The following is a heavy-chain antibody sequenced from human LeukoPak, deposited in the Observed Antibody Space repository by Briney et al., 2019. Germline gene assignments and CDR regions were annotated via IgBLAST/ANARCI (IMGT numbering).Heavy chain of an antibody. J-gene: IGHJ4*02. CDR3: ASAEHYYDSSGYYNY. CDR2: IYSGGST. Sequence: GGSPRLSCAASGLTVSSTYMSWVRQAPGKGLEWVSVIYSGGSTYYADSVKGRFTISRDTSKNSLYLQMNSLRAEDTAVYYCASAEHYYDSSGYYNYWGQGTLVTVSS. V-gene: IGHV3-53*01. D-gene: IGHD3-22*01. CDR1: GLTVSSTY.